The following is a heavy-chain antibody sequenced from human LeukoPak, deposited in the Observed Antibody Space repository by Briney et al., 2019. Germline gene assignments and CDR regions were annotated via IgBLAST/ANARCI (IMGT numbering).Heavy chain of an antibody. J-gene: IGHJ6*03. D-gene: IGHD3-22*01. CDR3: ARDRYDSSGFGYYYYMDV. CDR2: IYYSGST. Sequence: SETLSLTCTVSGGSISSYYWSWIRQPPGKGLEWIGYIYYSGSTNYNPSLKSRVTISVDTSKNQFSLKLSSVTAAGTAVYYCARDRYDSSGFGYYYYMDVWGKGTTVTVSS. V-gene: IGHV4-59*01. CDR1: GGSISSYY.